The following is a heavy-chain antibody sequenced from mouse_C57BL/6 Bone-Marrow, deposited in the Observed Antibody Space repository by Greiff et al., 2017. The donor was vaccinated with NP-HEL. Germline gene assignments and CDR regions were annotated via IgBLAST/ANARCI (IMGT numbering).Heavy chain of an antibody. J-gene: IGHJ3*01. CDR1: GYTFTDYY. D-gene: IGHD2-1*01. Sequence: EVQLQQSGPELVKPGASVKISCKASGYTFTDYYMNWVKQSHGKSLEWIGDINPNNGGTSYNQKFKGKATLTVDKSSSTAYMELRSLTSEDSAVYYCAGRNYAWFAYWGQGTLVPVSA. CDR3: AGRNYAWFAY. CDR2: INPNNGGT. V-gene: IGHV1-26*01.